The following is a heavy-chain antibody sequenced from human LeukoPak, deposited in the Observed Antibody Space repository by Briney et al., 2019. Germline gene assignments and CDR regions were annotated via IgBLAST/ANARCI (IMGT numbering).Heavy chain of an antibody. CDR1: GFTFSTYS. J-gene: IGHJ4*02. Sequence: GGSLRLSCAASGFTFSTYSMHWVRQAPGKGLEWVSSIRSGSTYINSADSVKGRFTISRDDAKNSLYLQMNSLRAEDTAVYYCARDGIFDYWGQGTLVTVSS. CDR3: ARDGIFDY. CDR2: IRSGSTYI. V-gene: IGHV3-21*01.